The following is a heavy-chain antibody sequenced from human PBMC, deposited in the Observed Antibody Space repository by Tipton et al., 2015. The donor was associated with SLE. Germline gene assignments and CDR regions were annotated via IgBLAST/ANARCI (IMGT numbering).Heavy chain of an antibody. CDR2: IRYDGNTK. CDR3: AKDLEQWRGQGPHYYFAMDV. Sequence: SLRLSCAASGFHFRTYAMHWVRQAPGKGLEWVAFIRYDGNTKNYAESVKGRFTISRDSSNTTVYLQMNTLRAEDTAVYYCAKDLEQWRGQGPHYYFAMDVWGQGTTVTVSS. J-gene: IGHJ6*02. CDR1: GFHFRTYA. V-gene: IGHV3-30*02. D-gene: IGHD6-19*01.